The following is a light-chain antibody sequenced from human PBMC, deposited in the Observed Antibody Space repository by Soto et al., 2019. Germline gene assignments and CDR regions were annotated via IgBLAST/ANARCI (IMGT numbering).Light chain of an antibody. CDR2: EGS. Sequence: QSARTQPAAVSGSPGQSITISCTGTSSDVGSYNLVSWYQQHPGKAPKLMIYEGSKRPSGVSNRFSGSKSGNTASLTISGLQAEDEAYYYCCSYAGSSTPVVFGGGTKLTVL. V-gene: IGLV2-23*01. J-gene: IGLJ2*01. CDR1: SSDVGSYNL. CDR3: CSYAGSSTPVV.